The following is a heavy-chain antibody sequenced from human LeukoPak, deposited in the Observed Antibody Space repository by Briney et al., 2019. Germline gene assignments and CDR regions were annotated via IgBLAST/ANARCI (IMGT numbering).Heavy chain of an antibody. J-gene: IGHJ3*02. CDR3: ARESSGWYSVEGAFDI. CDR1: GFTFSSYE. D-gene: IGHD6-19*01. CDR2: ISSSGCTI. V-gene: IGHV3-48*03. Sequence: GGSLGLSCAASGFTFSSYEMNWVRQAPGKGLEWVSYISSSGCTIYYADSVKGRFTISRDNAKNSLYLQMNSLRAEDTAVYYCARESSGWYSVEGAFDIWGQGTMVTVSS.